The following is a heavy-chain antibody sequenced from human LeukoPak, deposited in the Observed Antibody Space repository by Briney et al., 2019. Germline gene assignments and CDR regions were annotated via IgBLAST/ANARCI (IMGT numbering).Heavy chain of an antibody. CDR2: IYSDGSST. V-gene: IGHV3-74*01. J-gene: IGHJ4*02. D-gene: IGHD1-26*01. CDR3: ARAGGSYYGD. CDR1: GFTFSNYW. Sequence: GGSLRLSCAASGFTFSNYWMHWVRQAPGKGLVWVSHIYSDGSSTNYADSVKGRFTISRDNAKNTLYLQMNSLRVEDTAVYYCARAGGSYYGDWGQGTLVTVSS.